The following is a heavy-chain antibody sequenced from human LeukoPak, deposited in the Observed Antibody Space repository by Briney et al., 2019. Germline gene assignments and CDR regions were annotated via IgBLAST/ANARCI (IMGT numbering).Heavy chain of an antibody. D-gene: IGHD3-22*01. Sequence: ASVKVSCKASGYTFTSYGISWVRQAPGQGLEWMGWISAYNGNTNYAQKLQGRVTMTTDTSTNTAYMELRSLRSDDTAVYYCAITPNYYDSSGYSYYFDYWGQGTLVTVSS. CDR2: ISAYNGNT. J-gene: IGHJ4*02. CDR3: AITPNYYDSSGYSYYFDY. V-gene: IGHV1-18*01. CDR1: GYTFTSYG.